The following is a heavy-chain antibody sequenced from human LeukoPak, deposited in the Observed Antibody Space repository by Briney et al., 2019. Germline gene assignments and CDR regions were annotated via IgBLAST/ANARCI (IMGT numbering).Heavy chain of an antibody. CDR1: GGTFSSYA. Sequence: SVKVSCKASGGTFSSYAISWVRQAPGQGLEWMGRIIPILGIANYAQKFQGRVTITADKSTSTAYMELSSLRSEDTAVYYCARERLLCSGGDCYLDYWGQGTLVTVSS. J-gene: IGHJ4*02. CDR3: ARERLLCSGGDCYLDY. V-gene: IGHV1-69*04. D-gene: IGHD2-21*02. CDR2: IIPILGIA.